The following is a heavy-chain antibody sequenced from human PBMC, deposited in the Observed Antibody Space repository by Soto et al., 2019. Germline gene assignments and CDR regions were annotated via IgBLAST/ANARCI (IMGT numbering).Heavy chain of an antibody. Sequence: GGVLRLSCAASGFTFSSYAISWVRQAPGKGLEWVSAISGSGGSTYYADSVKGRFTISRDNSKNTLYLQMNSLRAEDTAVYYCAKTRGYSGSYYRAFDIWGHGTMVTVSS. D-gene: IGHD1-26*01. J-gene: IGHJ3*02. CDR2: ISGSGGST. V-gene: IGHV3-23*01. CDR3: AKTRGYSGSYYRAFDI. CDR1: GFTFSSYA.